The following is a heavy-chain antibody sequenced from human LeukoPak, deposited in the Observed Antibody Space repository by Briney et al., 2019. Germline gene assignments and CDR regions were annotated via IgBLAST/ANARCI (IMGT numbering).Heavy chain of an antibody. CDR3: ARGLDAAAGLANFDY. D-gene: IGHD6-25*01. CDR2: ISGYNGNT. CDR1: GYTLTSYD. Sequence: GASVKVSCKASGYTLTSYDINWVRQAPGQGLEWMGWISGYNGNTNYAQKLEGRLTLSTDTATSTVYMELRNLRSDDTAVYYCARGLDAAAGLANFDYWGQGTLVTVSS. J-gene: IGHJ4*02. V-gene: IGHV1-18*01.